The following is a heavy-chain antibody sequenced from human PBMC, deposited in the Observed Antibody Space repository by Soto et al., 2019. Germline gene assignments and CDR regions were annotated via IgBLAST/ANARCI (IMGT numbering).Heavy chain of an antibody. CDR1: GYAFNSYY. CDR2: INPSGGST. Sequence: GASVKLTSKAPGYAFNSYYMHWVRQSPGQGLEWMGIINPSGGSTSYAQKFQGRVTMTRDTSTSTVYMELSSLRSEDTAVYYCARDSSRWFDPWGQGTLVIVSS. J-gene: IGHJ5*02. CDR3: ARDSSRWFDP. V-gene: IGHV1-46*02.